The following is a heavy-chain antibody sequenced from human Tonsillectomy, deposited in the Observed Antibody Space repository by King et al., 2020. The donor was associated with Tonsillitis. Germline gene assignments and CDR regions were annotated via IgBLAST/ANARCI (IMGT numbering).Heavy chain of an antibody. J-gene: IGHJ4*01. CDR1: GYTFTSYD. CDR3: AGGRYEVDY. CDR2: MNPNSSKT. D-gene: IGHD1-1*01. Sequence: VQLVESGAEVKKPGASVKVSCKASGYTFTSYDINWVRQATGQGLEWMGWMNPNSSKTGYAQKVRGRVTMTRNTSISTAYMELSSLGSEDTAVYYCAGGRYEVDYWGQGTLVTVSS. V-gene: IGHV1-8*01.